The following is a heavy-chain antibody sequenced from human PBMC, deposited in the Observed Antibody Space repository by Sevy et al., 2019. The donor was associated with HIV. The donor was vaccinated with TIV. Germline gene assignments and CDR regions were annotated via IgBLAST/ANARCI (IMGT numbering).Heavy chain of an antibody. J-gene: IGHJ5*02. CDR2: IYWNDDK. D-gene: IGHD3-10*01. Sequence: INFDRSGPTLVNPTQTLTLTCTFSGFSLTTSGVGVGWIRQPPGKALEWLALIYWNDDKRYSPSLKSRLTITKATSKNQVVLTMTTMDPVDTTTYXCAHRLAHYGSGSYYNGGIIYXWFDPWGQXTLVTVSS. CDR3: AHRLAHYGSGSYYNGGIIYXWFDP. CDR1: GFSLTTSGVG. V-gene: IGHV2-5*01.